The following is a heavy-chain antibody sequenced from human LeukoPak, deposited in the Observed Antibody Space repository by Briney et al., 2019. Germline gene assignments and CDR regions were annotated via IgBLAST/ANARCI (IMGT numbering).Heavy chain of an antibody. Sequence: ASVKVSCKASGYTFTSYYMHWVRQAPGQGLEWMGIINPSGGSTSYAQKFQGRVTMTRDMSTSTVYMELSSLRSVDTAVYYCARDVGLLWFGDGYYFDYWGQGTLVTVSS. J-gene: IGHJ4*02. V-gene: IGHV1-46*01. CDR3: ARDVGLLWFGDGYYFDY. CDR2: INPSGGST. D-gene: IGHD3-10*01. CDR1: GYTFTSYY.